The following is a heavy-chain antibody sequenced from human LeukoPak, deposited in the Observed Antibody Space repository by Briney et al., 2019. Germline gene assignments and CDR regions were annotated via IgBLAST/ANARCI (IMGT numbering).Heavy chain of an antibody. D-gene: IGHD5-18*01. V-gene: IGHV4-59*08. CDR1: GVSISSYY. CDR3: ARQRASPVTFDY. CDR2: IHYSGNT. Sequence: SETLSLTCTVSGVSISSYYWNWIRQPPGKGLEWIGYIHYSGNTNYNPSLKSRVTISADTSKNQFSPKLSSVTAADTAVYYCARQRASPVTFDYWGPGTLVTVSS. J-gene: IGHJ4*02.